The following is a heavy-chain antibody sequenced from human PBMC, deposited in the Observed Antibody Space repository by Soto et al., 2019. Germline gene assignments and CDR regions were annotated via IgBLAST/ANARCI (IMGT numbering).Heavy chain of an antibody. CDR1: GYTFTSYA. J-gene: IGHJ5*02. D-gene: IGHD3-22*01. Sequence: ASVKVSCKASGYTFTSYAMHWVLQAPGQRLEWMGWINAGNGNTKYSQKFQGRVTITRDTSASTAYMELSSLRSEDTALYYCARGGTYYDSSGYPKNNWFDPWGQGTLVTVSS. V-gene: IGHV1-3*01. CDR2: INAGNGNT. CDR3: ARGGTYYDSSGYPKNNWFDP.